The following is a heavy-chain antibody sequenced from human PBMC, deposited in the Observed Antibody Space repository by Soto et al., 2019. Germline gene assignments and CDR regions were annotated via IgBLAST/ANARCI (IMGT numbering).Heavy chain of an antibody. V-gene: IGHV2-5*02. D-gene: IGHD1-26*01. CDR3: AHAYGGRSLY. CDR1: GFSLPTDRVG. CDR2: IYWDDTK. J-gene: IGHJ4*02. Sequence: QITLKESGPTLVKPTQTLTLTCTFSGFSLPTDRVGVTWIRQAPGKALEWLAVIYWDDTKTYSPSLRSRLTITQDTSKNQVALKMTDMDPLDAATYYCAHAYGGRSLYWGQGTLVTVSS.